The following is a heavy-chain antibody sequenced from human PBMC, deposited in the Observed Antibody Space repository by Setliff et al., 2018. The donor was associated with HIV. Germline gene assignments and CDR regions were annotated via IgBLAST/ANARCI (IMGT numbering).Heavy chain of an antibody. Sequence: SETLSLTCTVSGASISDYYWSWIRQPAGKGLEWVGRIYAGGRTNYNPSLKSRVTISVDTSKNQFSLKLSSVTAADTAVYYCAREGAYCGGDCRDAFDTWGQGTKVTVSS. J-gene: IGHJ3*02. CDR2: IYAGGRT. D-gene: IGHD2-21*02. CDR1: GASISDYY. V-gene: IGHV4-4*07. CDR3: AREGAYCGGDCRDAFDT.